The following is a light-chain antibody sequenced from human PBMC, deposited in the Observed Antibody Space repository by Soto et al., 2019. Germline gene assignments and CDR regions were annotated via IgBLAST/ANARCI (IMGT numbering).Light chain of an antibody. V-gene: IGLV2-14*01. CDR1: GSDVGGYNY. CDR2: EVS. CDR3: SSYTSSSSLKWV. J-gene: IGLJ3*02. Sequence: QSALTQPASVSGSPGQSITISCTGTGSDVGGYNYVSWYQQHLGKAPKLMIYEVSNRPSGVSNRFSGSKSGNTASLTISGLQAEDEADYYCSSYTSSSSLKWVFGGGTKLTVL.